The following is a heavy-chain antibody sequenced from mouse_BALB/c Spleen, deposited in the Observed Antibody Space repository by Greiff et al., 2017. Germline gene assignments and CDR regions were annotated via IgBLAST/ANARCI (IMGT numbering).Heavy chain of an antibody. Sequence: QVQLQQPGAELVRPGASVKLSCKASGYSFTSYWMNWVKQRTGQGLEWIGEIYPGSGNTYYNEKFKGKATLTADKSSSTAYMQLSSLTSEDSAVYFCARWYDGRGYAMDYWGQGTSVTVSS. V-gene: IGHV1-81*01. CDR2: IYPGSGNT. J-gene: IGHJ4*01. CDR1: GYSFTSYW. CDR3: ARWYDGRGYAMDY. D-gene: IGHD2-14*01.